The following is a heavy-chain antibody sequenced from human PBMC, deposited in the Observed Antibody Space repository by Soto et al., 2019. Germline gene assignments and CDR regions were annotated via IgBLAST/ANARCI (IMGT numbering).Heavy chain of an antibody. J-gene: IGHJ5*02. CDR1: GFTFSSFG. Sequence: PGGSLRLSRAASGFTFSSFGIHWVRQAPGKGLEWVAVISDDGSNEYYADSVKGRFTISRDNSKSTLYLQMNSLRAEDSAVYYCAKDESKISAAGPRFDPWGQGTLVTVSS. CDR2: ISDDGSNE. CDR3: AKDESKISAAGPRFDP. V-gene: IGHV3-30*18. D-gene: IGHD6-13*01.